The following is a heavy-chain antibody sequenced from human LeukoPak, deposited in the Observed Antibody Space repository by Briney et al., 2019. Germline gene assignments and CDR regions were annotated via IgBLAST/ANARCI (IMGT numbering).Heavy chain of an antibody. J-gene: IGHJ4*02. CDR3: ARGPVYYDSSGLDY. CDR1: GFTFSTYG. V-gene: IGHV3-48*04. Sequence: SGGSLRLSCAASGFTFSTYGMTWVRQAPGKGLEWVSYISSSGSTIYYADSVKGRFTISRDNAKNSLYLQMNSLRAEDTAVYYCARGPVYYDSSGLDYWGQGTLVTVSS. D-gene: IGHD3-22*01. CDR2: ISSSGSTI.